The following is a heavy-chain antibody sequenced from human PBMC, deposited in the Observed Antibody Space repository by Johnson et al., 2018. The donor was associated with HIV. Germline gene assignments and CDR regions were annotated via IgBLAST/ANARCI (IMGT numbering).Heavy chain of an antibody. D-gene: IGHD1-26*01. Sequence: VQLVESGGDLVQPGGSLRLSCVGSGFTFSTNWMHWVRQAPGKGLVWVSRINTAGGSTSYVDSVKGRFTVSRDNAKNTLYLQMNSLRPEDTSVYYCAKDRYGGSYPDALDIWGQGIRVTVSS. J-gene: IGHJ3*02. V-gene: IGHV3-74*01. CDR3: AKDRYGGSYPDALDI. CDR2: INTAGGST. CDR1: GFTFSTNW.